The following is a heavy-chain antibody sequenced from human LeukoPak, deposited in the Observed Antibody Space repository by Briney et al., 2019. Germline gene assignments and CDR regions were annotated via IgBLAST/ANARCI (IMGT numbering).Heavy chain of an antibody. D-gene: IGHD3-10*01. J-gene: IGHJ3*02. CDR2: ISGSGGST. CDR1: GFTFSSYA. Sequence: GGSLRLSCAASGFTFSSYAMSWVRQAPGKGLEWVSAISGSGGSTYYADYVKGRFTISRDNSKNTLYLQMNSLEAEDTAVYYCAKDVALWFMGAFDIWGQGTMVTVSS. CDR3: AKDVALWFMGAFDI. V-gene: IGHV3-23*01.